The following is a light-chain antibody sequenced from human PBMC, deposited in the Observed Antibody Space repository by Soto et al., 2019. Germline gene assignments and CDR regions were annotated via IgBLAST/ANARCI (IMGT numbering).Light chain of an antibody. Sequence: SVLTQPASVSGSPGQSITISCTGTSSDVGAYNSVSWYQQHPGKAPKLMIYDVSTRPSGISNRFSGSKSGNTASLTISGLQAEDEADYYCSSYTSSSTLRVFGTGTKVTVL. CDR1: SSDVGAYNS. CDR3: SSYTSSSTLRV. V-gene: IGLV2-14*01. CDR2: DVS. J-gene: IGLJ1*01.